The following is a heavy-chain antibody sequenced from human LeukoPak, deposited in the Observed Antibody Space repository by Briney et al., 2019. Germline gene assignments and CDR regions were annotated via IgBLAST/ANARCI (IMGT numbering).Heavy chain of an antibody. CDR1: GYTFTGYY. CDR3: ARGVYGSRPRYFDY. J-gene: IGHJ4*02. CDR2: INPNSGGT. V-gene: IGHV1-2*04. Sequence: ASAKVSCKASGYTFTGYYMHWVRQAPGQGLEWMGWINPNSGGTNYAQKFQGWVTMTRDTSISTAYMELSRLRSDDTAVYYCARGVYGSRPRYFDYWGQGTLVTVSS. D-gene: IGHD3-10*01.